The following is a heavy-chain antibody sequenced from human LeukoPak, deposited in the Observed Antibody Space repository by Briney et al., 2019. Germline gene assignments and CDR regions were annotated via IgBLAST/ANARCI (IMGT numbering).Heavy chain of an antibody. CDR1: DFSLSTPGMG. D-gene: IGHD3-9*01. CDR3: AHLVVTIDWRSYFDY. CDR2: IYYNDDK. Sequence: SGPTLVSPTQTLTLTCTFSDFSLSTPGMGVGWIRQPPGKAPEWLVMIYYNDDKRYSPSLRSRLTITKDTSKNQVVLTMTNVDVVDTATYYCAHLVVTIDWRSYFDYWGQGILVTVSS. V-gene: IGHV2-5*01. J-gene: IGHJ4*02.